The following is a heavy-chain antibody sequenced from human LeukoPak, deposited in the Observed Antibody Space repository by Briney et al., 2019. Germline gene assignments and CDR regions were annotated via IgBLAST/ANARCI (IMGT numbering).Heavy chain of an antibody. Sequence: GGPLRLSCAACGFIFSTYAMNWFRQAPGKGLEWVSTVRGSGGTTHYADSVKGRFTISRDNSKNTLHLQMNSLRAEHTAVYYCAKGGDLITYFDYWGQGTLVTVSS. CDR3: AKGGDLITYFDY. V-gene: IGHV3-23*01. CDR2: VRGSGGTT. CDR1: GFIFSTYA. J-gene: IGHJ4*02. D-gene: IGHD3-16*01.